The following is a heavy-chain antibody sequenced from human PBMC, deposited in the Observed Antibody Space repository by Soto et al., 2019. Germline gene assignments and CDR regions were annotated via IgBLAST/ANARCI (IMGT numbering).Heavy chain of an antibody. CDR1: GFSLSTSGVG. D-gene: IGHD3-10*01. CDR2: IYWDDDK. CDR3: AHGWFGECRRGYYGMDV. Sequence: QITLKESGPTLVKPTQTLTLTCTFSGFSLSTSGVGVGWIRQPPGKALEWLALIYWDDDKRYSPSLKSRLTITKDTSKNQVVLTMTNMDPVDTATDYCAHGWFGECRRGYYGMDVWGQGTTVTVSS. V-gene: IGHV2-5*02. J-gene: IGHJ6*02.